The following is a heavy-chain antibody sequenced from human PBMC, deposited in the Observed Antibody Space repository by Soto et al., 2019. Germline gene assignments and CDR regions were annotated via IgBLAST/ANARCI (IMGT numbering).Heavy chain of an antibody. V-gene: IGHV1-69*06. CDR2: IIPIFGTA. Sequence: QVQLVQSGAEVKKPGSSVKVSCTASGGTFSSYAISWVRQAPGQGLEWLGGIIPIFGTANYAQKFQGRVTITADKSTSTAYMELSSLRSEDTAVYYCARGGIVVVVAATPYGMDVWGQGTTVTVSS. J-gene: IGHJ6*02. D-gene: IGHD2-15*01. CDR1: GGTFSSYA. CDR3: ARGGIVVVVAATPYGMDV.